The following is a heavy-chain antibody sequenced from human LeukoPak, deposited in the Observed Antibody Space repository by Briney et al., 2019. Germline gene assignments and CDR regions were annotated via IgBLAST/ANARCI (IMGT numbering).Heavy chain of an antibody. CDR2: FDPEDGET. D-gene: IGHD6-6*01. CDR3: ATYARYYSSSSGDY. Sequence: GASVKVSCKVSGYTLTELSMHWVRQAPGKGLEWMGGFDPEDGETIYAQKFQGRVTMTEDTSTDTAYMELSSLRSEDTAVYYCATYARYYSSSSGDYWGQGTQVTVSS. CDR1: GYTLTELS. V-gene: IGHV1-24*01. J-gene: IGHJ4*02.